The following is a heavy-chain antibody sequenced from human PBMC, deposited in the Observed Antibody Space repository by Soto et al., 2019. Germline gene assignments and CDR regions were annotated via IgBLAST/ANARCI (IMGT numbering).Heavy chain of an antibody. J-gene: IGHJ4*02. CDR2: LSGSGGST. Sequence: EVQLLESGGGLVQPGGYLRLSCAASGFTFSSYAMSWVRQAPGKGLEWVSALSGSGGSTYYADSVKGRFTICRDNYEKRRCLQMNSLRHEDTAVYYRAKCEGESSFPGIDYWGQGTLVKVSS. D-gene: IGHD1-26*01. V-gene: IGHV3-23*01. CDR3: AKCEGESSFPGIDY. CDR1: GFTFSSYA.